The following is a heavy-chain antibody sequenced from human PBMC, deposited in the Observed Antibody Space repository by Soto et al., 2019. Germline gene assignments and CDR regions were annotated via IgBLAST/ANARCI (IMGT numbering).Heavy chain of an antibody. CDR3: ARELSSSWRFDY. V-gene: IGHV1-8*01. CDR1: GYTFTSYD. CDR2: MNPNSGNT. J-gene: IGHJ4*02. D-gene: IGHD6-13*01. Sequence: ASVKVSCKASGYTFTSYDINWVRQATGQGLEWMGWMNPNSGNTGYAQKFQGRVTMTRNTSISAAYMELSSLKSEDTAVYYCARELSSSWRFDYWGQGTLVTVSS.